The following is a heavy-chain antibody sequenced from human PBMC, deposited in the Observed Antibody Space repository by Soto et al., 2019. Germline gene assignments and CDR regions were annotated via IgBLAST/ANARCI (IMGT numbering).Heavy chain of an antibody. D-gene: IGHD3-22*01. V-gene: IGHV4-31*03. Sequence: SETLSLTCTVSGGSISSGDYYWSWIRQHPGKGLEWIGYIYYSGSTHYSSSLKSRVTMSIDTSKNQFPLKLTSVTAADTAVYYCARLSSIDSSGYYLDYWGQGTLVTVSS. J-gene: IGHJ4*02. CDR2: IYYSGST. CDR1: GGSISSGDYY. CDR3: ARLSSIDSSGYYLDY.